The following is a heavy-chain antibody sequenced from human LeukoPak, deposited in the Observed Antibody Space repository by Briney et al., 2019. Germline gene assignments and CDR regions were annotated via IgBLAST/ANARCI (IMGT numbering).Heavy chain of an antibody. J-gene: IGHJ4*02. CDR1: GFTFSNFG. V-gene: IGHV3-23*01. CDR3: ARRSGSSWSSFDY. Sequence: GGSLRLSCIATGFTFSNFGMAWVRQSPGQGLEWVSTISGDGNNVHQADSVKGRFIISRDNSRSTLYLEMNSLRVEDTAIYYCARRSGSSWSSFDYWGQGALVTVSS. CDR2: ISGDGNNV. D-gene: IGHD6-13*01.